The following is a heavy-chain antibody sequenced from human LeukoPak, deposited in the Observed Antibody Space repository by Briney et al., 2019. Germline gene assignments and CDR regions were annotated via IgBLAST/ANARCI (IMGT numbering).Heavy chain of an antibody. Sequence: GGSLRLSCVASGFTFSTYARTWLDQAPGKGLEWVAAISGRGGSTYYADSVKGRSTISRDNSKNTVYLQMNSLRAEDTAVYYCAKDVTVVTPRDLFDYWGQGTLVTVSS. CDR1: GFTFSTYA. V-gene: IGHV3-23*01. J-gene: IGHJ4*02. D-gene: IGHD4-23*01. CDR3: AKDVTVVTPRDLFDY. CDR2: ISGRGGST.